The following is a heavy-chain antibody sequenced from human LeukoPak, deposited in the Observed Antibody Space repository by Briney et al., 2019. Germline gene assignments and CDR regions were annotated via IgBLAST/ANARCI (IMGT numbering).Heavy chain of an antibody. CDR1: GYTFTSYG. Sequence: ASVKVSCKASGYTFTSYGISWVRQAPGQGLEWMGWISAYNGNTNYAQKLQGRVTMTTDTSTSTAYMELRSLRSDDTAVYYCARADDFWSSYYTGAFDIWGQGTMVTVSS. V-gene: IGHV1-18*01. CDR3: ARADDFWSSYYTGAFDI. D-gene: IGHD3-3*01. CDR2: ISAYNGNT. J-gene: IGHJ3*02.